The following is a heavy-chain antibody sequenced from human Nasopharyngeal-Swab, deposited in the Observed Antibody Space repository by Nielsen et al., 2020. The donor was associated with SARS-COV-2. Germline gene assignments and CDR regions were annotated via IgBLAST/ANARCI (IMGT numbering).Heavy chain of an antibody. J-gene: IGHJ4*02. Sequence: GGSLRLSCAASGFTFSSYATSWVRQAPGKGLEWVSAISGSGGSTYYADSVKGRFTISRDNSKNTLYLQMNSLRAEDTAVYYCAKEVAAAIGEYYFDYWGQGTLVTVSS. CDR1: GFTFSSYA. CDR2: ISGSGGST. CDR3: AKEVAAAIGEYYFDY. V-gene: IGHV3-23*01. D-gene: IGHD6-13*01.